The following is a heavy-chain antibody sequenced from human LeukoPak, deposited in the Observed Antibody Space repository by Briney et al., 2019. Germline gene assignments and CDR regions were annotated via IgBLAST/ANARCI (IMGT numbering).Heavy chain of an antibody. Sequence: SQTLSLTCAISGDSVSSNSAAWNWIRQSPSRGLEWLGRTYYRSKWYNDYAVSVKSRITINPDTSKNLFSLQLNSVTPEDTAVYYCASFADSSGYNAFDIWGQGTMVTVSS. CDR2: TYYRSKWYN. CDR1: GDSVSSNSAA. V-gene: IGHV6-1*01. CDR3: ASFADSSGYNAFDI. D-gene: IGHD3-22*01. J-gene: IGHJ3*02.